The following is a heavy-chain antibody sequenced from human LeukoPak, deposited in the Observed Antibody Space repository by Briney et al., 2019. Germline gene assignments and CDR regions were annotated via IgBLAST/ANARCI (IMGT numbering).Heavy chain of an antibody. V-gene: IGHV4-34*01. CDR3: ATEYSSSSGAGDY. CDR1: GGSFSGYY. J-gene: IGHJ4*02. CDR2: INHSGST. Sequence: PSETLSLTCAVYGGSFSGYYWSWIRQPPGKGLDWIGEINHSGSTNYNPSLKSRVTISVDTSKNQFSLKLSSVTAADTAVYYCATEYSSSSGAGDYWGQGTLVTVSS. D-gene: IGHD6-6*01.